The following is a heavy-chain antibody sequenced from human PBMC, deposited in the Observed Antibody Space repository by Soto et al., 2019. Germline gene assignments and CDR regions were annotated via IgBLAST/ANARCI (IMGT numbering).Heavy chain of an antibody. CDR2: IFYTGST. V-gene: IGHV4-30-4*01. D-gene: IGHD5-12*01. CDR1: GCTINSGDNF. Sequence: PXETLSLTCSVSGCTINSGDNFWSWIRQPPGKGLEWIGSIFYTGSTYYSPSLKSRASMSMDTSKNLISLRLRSLTAADTAVDFCARVKATLYRHYYFDYWGQGPPVTVSS. J-gene: IGHJ4*02. CDR3: ARVKATLYRHYYFDY.